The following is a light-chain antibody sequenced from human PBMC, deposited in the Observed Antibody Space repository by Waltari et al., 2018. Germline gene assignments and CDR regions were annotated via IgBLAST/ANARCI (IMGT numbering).Light chain of an antibody. CDR2: GKN. Sequence: QSVLTQPPSVSGAPGQRVSISCTWSTSNIGAGYDVHWYQQGPGKAPKLIIYGKNTRPLGVPDRFFGSQYGTAASLAIIGLQAEDEGDYYCQSYDTTLSVVFGGGTKLTVL. V-gene: IGLV1-40*01. CDR1: TSNIGAGYD. J-gene: IGLJ2*01. CDR3: QSYDTTLSVV.